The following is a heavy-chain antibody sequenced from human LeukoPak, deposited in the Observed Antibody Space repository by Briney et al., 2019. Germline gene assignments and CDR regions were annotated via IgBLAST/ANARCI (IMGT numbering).Heavy chain of an antibody. D-gene: IGHD3-3*01. CDR3: AKHAYYDFWSGYSSRPNFDY. CDR1: GFTFSNAW. J-gene: IGHJ4*02. CDR2: ISGSGGST. Sequence: PGGSLRLSCEASGFTFSNAWMSWVRQAPGKGLEWVSAISGSGGSTYYADSVKGRFTISRDNSKNTLYLQMNSLRAEDTAVYYCAKHAYYDFWSGYSSRPNFDYWGPGPLVTVSS. V-gene: IGHV3-23*01.